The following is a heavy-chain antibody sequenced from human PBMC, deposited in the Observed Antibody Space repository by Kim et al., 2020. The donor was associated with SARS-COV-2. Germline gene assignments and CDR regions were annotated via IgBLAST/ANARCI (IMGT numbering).Heavy chain of an antibody. CDR1: GGTFSSYA. CDR2: IIPILGIA. CDR3: ARSRPFMDV. Sequence: SVKVSCKASGGTFSSYAISWVRQAPGQGLEWMGRIIPILGIANYAQKFQGRVTITADKSTSTAYMELSSLRSEDTAVYYFARSRPFMDVWGQGTTFTVS. J-gene: IGHJ6*02. V-gene: IGHV1-69*04.